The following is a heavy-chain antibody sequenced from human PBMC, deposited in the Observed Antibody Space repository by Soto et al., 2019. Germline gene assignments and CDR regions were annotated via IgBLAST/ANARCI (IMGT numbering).Heavy chain of an antibody. CDR1: GGSINDYTYY. D-gene: IGHD2-2*01. Sequence: SETLSLTCTVSGGSINDYTYYWGWIRQPPGKGLEWIGSIYYSGTSSYNPSLESRVTMSVDTSKKQLSLRLRSVTAADTAVYYCARLHCDSPNCVPLDPWGQGTLVT. CDR2: IYYSGTS. V-gene: IGHV4-39*01. CDR3: ARLHCDSPNCVPLDP. J-gene: IGHJ5*02.